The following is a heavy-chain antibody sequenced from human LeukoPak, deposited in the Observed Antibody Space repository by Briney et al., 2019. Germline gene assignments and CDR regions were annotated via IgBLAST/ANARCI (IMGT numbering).Heavy chain of an antibody. J-gene: IGHJ3*02. CDR2: ISSSSSYI. V-gene: IGHV3-21*01. D-gene: IGHD7-27*01. CDR1: GFTFSSYS. CDR3: ASGETTGAHDAFDI. Sequence: GGSLRLSCAASGFTFSSYSMNWIRQAPGKGLEWVSSISSSSSYIYYADSAKGRFTISRDNAKNPLYLQMNSLRAEDTAVYYCASGETTGAHDAFDIWGQGTMVTVSS.